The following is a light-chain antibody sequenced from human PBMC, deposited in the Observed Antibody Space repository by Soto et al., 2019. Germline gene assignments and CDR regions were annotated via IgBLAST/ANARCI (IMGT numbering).Light chain of an antibody. CDR1: QSVSSNY. CDR2: DAS. Sequence: EVVMTQSPATLSVSPGEGATLSCWASQSVSSNYLAWYQQKPGQAPRLLIHDASNRATGIPDRFSGGGSGTDFTLTISRLEPEDFAVYYCQQYNNWPLTFGGGTKVDIK. J-gene: IGKJ4*01. CDR3: QQYNNWPLT. V-gene: IGKV3D-20*02.